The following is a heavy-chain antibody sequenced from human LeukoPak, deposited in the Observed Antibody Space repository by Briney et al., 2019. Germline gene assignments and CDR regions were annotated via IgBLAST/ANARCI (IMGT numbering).Heavy chain of an antibody. CDR2: IYYSGST. CDR3: ARADSGSYDR. V-gene: IGHV4-59*01. CDR1: GGSISSYY. J-gene: IGHJ5*02. D-gene: IGHD1-26*01. Sequence: SETLSLTCTVSGGSISSYYWSWIRQPPGKGLEWIGYIYYSGSTNYNPSLKSRVTISVDTSKNQFSLKLSSVTAADTAVYCCARADSGSYDRWGQGTLVTVSS.